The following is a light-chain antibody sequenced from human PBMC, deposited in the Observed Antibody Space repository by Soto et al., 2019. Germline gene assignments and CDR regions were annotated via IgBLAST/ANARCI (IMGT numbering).Light chain of an antibody. V-gene: IGLV2-11*01. Sequence: QSVLTQPRSVSGSPGQSVTISCTGTSSDVGGYNYVSWYQQHPGKAPKHIIYDVNKRPSGVPGRLSASKSGNTASLTISGIQAEDEADYYCSSYAGNFHFVFGSGTKLTVL. CDR3: SSYAGNFHFV. J-gene: IGLJ1*01. CDR1: SSDVGGYNY. CDR2: DVN.